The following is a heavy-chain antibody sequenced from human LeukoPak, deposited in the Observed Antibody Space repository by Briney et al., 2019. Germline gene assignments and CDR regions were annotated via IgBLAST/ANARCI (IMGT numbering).Heavy chain of an antibody. D-gene: IGHD7-27*01. V-gene: IGHV4-39*01. Sequence: SETLSLTCTVSGGSISSSSYYWGWIRQPPGKGLEWIGSIYYSGSTYYNPSLKSRVTISVDTSKNQFSLKLSSVTAADTAVYYCARSLNWGSHYFDYWGQGTLVTVSS. CDR3: ARSLNWGSHYFDY. CDR1: GGSISSSSYY. J-gene: IGHJ4*02. CDR2: IYYSGST.